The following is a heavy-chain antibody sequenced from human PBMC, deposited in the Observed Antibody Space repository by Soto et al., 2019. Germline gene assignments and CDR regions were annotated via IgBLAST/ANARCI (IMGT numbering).Heavy chain of an antibody. V-gene: IGHV4-59*01. Sequence: SETLSLTCTVSGGSISSYYWSWIRQPPGKGLEWIGYIYYSGSTNYSPSLKSRVTTSVDTSKNQFSLKLSSVTAADTAVYYCARALYYDILTGYYNYYYMDVWGKGTTVTVSS. CDR1: GGSISSYY. D-gene: IGHD3-9*01. CDR3: ARALYYDILTGYYNYYYMDV. CDR2: IYYSGST. J-gene: IGHJ6*03.